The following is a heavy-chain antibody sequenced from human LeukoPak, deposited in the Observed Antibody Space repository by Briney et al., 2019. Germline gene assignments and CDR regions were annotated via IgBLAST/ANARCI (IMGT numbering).Heavy chain of an antibody. CDR3: ARDRDTISLFDY. V-gene: IGHV1-2*02. CDR1: GYTFTGYY. J-gene: IGHJ4*02. D-gene: IGHD3-3*01. Sequence: GASVTVSFEASGYTFTGYYMHWVRQAPGQGLEWMGWINPNSGGTNYAQKFQGRVTMTRDTSISTAYMELSRLRSDDTAVYYCARDRDTISLFDYWGQGTLVTVSS. CDR2: INPNSGGT.